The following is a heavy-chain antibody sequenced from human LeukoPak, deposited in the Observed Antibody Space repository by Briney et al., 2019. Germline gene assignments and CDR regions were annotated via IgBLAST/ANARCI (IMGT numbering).Heavy chain of an antibody. J-gene: IGHJ4*02. D-gene: IGHD2-15*01. CDR3: ARDVCGASCSTPDY. CDR1: GFTFSSYA. CDR2: ISGSGGST. Sequence: AGGSLRLSCAASGFTFSSYATSWVRQAPGKGLEWVSAISGSGGSTYYADSVKGRFTISRDNSKNTLYLQMNSLRAEDTAVYYCARDVCGASCSTPDYWGQGTLVTVSS. V-gene: IGHV3-23*01.